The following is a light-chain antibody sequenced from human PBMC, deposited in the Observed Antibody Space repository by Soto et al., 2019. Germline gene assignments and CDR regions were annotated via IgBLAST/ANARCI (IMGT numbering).Light chain of an antibody. CDR2: WAS. CDR1: QSVLYNSNNKNY. V-gene: IGKV4-1*01. CDR3: QQYYSTPRT. J-gene: IGKJ1*01. Sequence: DIVMTQSPDSLAVSLGESATINCKSSQSVLYNSNNKNYLTWYQQKPGQPPKLLIYWASTRESGVPDRFSGSGSGTDFTLTITSLQAEDVAVYYCQQYYSTPRTFGQGTKVDIK.